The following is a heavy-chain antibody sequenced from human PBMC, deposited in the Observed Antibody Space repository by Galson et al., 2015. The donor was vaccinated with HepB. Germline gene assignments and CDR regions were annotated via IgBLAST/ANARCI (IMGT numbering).Heavy chain of an antibody. D-gene: IGHD6-19*01. CDR2: ISGSGSAT. CDR3: ARDTSASGWYGIFDQ. J-gene: IGHJ4*02. CDR1: GFTFGASA. V-gene: IGHV3-23*01. Sequence: SLRLSCATSGFTFGASAMTWVRQAPGKGLEWVATISGSGSATYYVDSVKGRFTISRDKSENTLSLHMTNLRVEDTAVYYCARDTSASGWYGIFDQWGQGTLVTVSS.